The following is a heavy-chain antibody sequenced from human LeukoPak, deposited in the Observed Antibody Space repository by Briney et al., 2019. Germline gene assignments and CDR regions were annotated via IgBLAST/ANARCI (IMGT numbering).Heavy chain of an antibody. CDR3: ARGRPNCIDY. V-gene: IGHV4-59*08. Sequence: SETLSPTCTVSGGSISSYYWSWIRQPPGKGLEWIGYIYYSGSTYYNPSLKSRVTISVDTSKNQFSLKLSSVTAADTAVYYCARGRPNCIDYWGQGTLVTVSS. D-gene: IGHD7-27*01. J-gene: IGHJ4*02. CDR2: IYYSGST. CDR1: GGSISSYY.